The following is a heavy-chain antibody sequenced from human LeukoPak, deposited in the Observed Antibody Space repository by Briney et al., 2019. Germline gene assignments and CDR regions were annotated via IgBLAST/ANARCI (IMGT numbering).Heavy chain of an antibody. CDR3: AGRDSARNPWAY. J-gene: IGHJ4*02. V-gene: IGHV3-7*01. Sequence: GGSLRLSCAASGFPFTNFWMNWLRRAPGRGLEWVANIRPDGSEQFYVDSVKGRFTISRDNAKNSVYLQMNSLRADDTAVYDCAGRDSARNPWAYWGQGTLVTVST. D-gene: IGHD4-11*01. CDR1: GFPFTNFW. CDR2: IRPDGSEQ.